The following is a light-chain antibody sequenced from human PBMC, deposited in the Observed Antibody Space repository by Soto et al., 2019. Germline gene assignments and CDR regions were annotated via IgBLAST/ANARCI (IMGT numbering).Light chain of an antibody. CDR3: SSYTSRSTLV. Sequence: QSALTQPASVSGSPGQSITISCTGTNXDVGGYNYVSWYQQRPGKAPKLIISEVSARPSGVSNRFSGSKSGNTASLTISGLQAEDAADYFCSSYTSRSTLVFGVGTKLTVL. CDR1: NXDVGGYNY. J-gene: IGLJ3*02. V-gene: IGLV2-14*01. CDR2: EVS.